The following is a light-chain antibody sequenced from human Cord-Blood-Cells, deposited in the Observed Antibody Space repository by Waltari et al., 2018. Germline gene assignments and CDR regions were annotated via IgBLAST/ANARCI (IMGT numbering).Light chain of an antibody. CDR1: SSDVGGYHY. J-gene: IGLJ3*02. Sequence: QSALTQPASVSGSPGPSITISCTGTSSDVGGYHYVSWYQQHPGKAPNLLIYDVSKRPSGVSTRFSGSKSGNTASLTISGLQAEDEADYYCSSYPSSSTWVFGGGTKLTVL. CDR3: SSYPSSSTWV. CDR2: DVS. V-gene: IGLV2-14*01.